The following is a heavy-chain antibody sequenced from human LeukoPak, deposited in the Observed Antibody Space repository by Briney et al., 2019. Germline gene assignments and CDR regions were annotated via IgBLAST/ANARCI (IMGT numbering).Heavy chain of an antibody. D-gene: IGHD6-19*01. J-gene: IGHJ4*02. CDR3: ARDPHVAVAGYDY. CDR1: GGSISSGRYS. V-gene: IGHV4-61*09. CDR2: IHTSGST. Sequence: SETLSLTCTVSGGSISSGRYSWSWVRQPAGKGLEWIGHIHTSGSTNYNPSLKSRVTSSVDTSTNQFSLELYSVTAADTAVYYWARDPHVAVAGYDYRGRGTLVTVSS.